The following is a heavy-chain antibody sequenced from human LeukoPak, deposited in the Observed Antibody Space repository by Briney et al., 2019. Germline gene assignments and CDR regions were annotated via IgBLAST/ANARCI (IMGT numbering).Heavy chain of an antibody. CDR2: ISGSGGST. CDR1: GFSFSSYA. CDR3: ANQASTASNFDY. J-gene: IGHJ4*02. V-gene: IGHV3-23*01. Sequence: GGSLRLSCAASGFSFSSYAMSWVRQAPGKGLEWVSAISGSGGSTYYADSVKGRFTTSRDNSKNTVFLQMSSLRAEDTAIYYCANQASTASNFDYWGQGTLVTVSS. D-gene: IGHD4-17*01.